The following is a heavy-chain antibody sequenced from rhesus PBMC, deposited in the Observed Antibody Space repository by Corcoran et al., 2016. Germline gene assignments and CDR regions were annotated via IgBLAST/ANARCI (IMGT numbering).Heavy chain of an antibody. CDR3: ARARGGSTHDY. Sequence: QLQLQESGPGLVKPSETLSVTCAVSGGSISSSYWSWIRQAPGKGLEWIGYKCSSGSYSHYNPSHKSRDTLSVDTHKNQLSLKMGSVTAADTDVYYCARARGGSTHDYWGQGVLVTGS. J-gene: IGHJ4*01. D-gene: IGHD5-42*01. CDR2: KCSSGSYS. V-gene: IGHV4-169*01. CDR1: GGSISSSY.